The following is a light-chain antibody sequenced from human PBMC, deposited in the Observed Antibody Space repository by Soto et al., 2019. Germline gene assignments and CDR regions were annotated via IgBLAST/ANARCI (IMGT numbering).Light chain of an antibody. V-gene: IGKV1-9*01. CDR2: AAS. CDR1: QGISTY. CDR3: QHLHSYPLT. J-gene: IGKJ4*01. Sequence: IPLTQSPSSLSASVGDRVTITCRASQGISTYLAWYQQKPGKAPRLLIYAASTLQSRVPSRFSGSGSGTDFTLTISSLQPEDSATYYCQHLHSYPLTFGGGTKVEIE.